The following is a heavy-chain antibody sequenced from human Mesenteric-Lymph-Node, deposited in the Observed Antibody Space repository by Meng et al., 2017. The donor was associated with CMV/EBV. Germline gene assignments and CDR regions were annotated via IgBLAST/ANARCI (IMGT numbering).Heavy chain of an antibody. CDR2: IYYSGST. J-gene: IGHJ4*02. CDR1: GSVSSGSYY. V-gene: IGHV4-61*01. Sequence: GSVSSGSYYWSWIRQPPGKGLEWIGYIYYSGSTNYNPSLKSRVTISVDTSKNQFSLKLSSVTAADTAVYYCARELHYYGSASYHFDYWGQGTLVTVSS. CDR3: ARELHYYGSASYHFDY. D-gene: IGHD3-10*01.